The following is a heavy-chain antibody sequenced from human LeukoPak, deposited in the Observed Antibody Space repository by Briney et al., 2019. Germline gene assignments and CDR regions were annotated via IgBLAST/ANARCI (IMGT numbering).Heavy chain of an antibody. CDR3: ARGGYSSGWYIGY. Sequence: SQTLSLTFALSGDSVSSNSAAWTWIRQSPSRGLEWLGRTYYRSKWYNDYAVSVKSRITINPDTSKNQFSLQLNSVTPEDTAVYYCARGGYSSGWYIGYWGQGTLVSVSS. J-gene: IGHJ4*02. D-gene: IGHD6-19*01. CDR1: GDSVSSNSAA. CDR2: TYYRSKWYN. V-gene: IGHV6-1*01.